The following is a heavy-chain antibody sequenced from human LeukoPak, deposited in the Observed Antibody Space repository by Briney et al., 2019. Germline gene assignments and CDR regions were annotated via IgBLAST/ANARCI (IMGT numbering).Heavy chain of an antibody. CDR3: AKILSSGYPYLDC. V-gene: IGHV3-23*01. CDR1: GFTFSDYY. Sequence: PGGSLRLSCAASGFTFSDYYMSWVRRAPGKGLEWVSAVSGSGSRTYYADSVKGRFTISRDNSKNTLDLQMNSLRAEDTALYYCAKILSSGYPYLDCWGQGILVTVSS. J-gene: IGHJ4*02. D-gene: IGHD3-22*01. CDR2: VSGSGSRT.